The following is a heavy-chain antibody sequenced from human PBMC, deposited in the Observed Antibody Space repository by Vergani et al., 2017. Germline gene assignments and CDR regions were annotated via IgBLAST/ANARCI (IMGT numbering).Heavy chain of an antibody. CDR2: ISGSGGST. CDR3: AKVVSGYCSSTSCYSDY. D-gene: IGHD2-2*01. V-gene: IGHV3-23*01. Sequence: EVQLLESGGGLVQPGGSLRLSCAASGFTFSSYAMSWVRQAPGKGLEWVSAISGSGGSTYYADSVKGRFTISRDNSKNTLYLKMNSLRAEDTAVYYCAKVVSGYCSSTSCYSDYWGQGTLVTVSS. J-gene: IGHJ4*02. CDR1: GFTFSSYA.